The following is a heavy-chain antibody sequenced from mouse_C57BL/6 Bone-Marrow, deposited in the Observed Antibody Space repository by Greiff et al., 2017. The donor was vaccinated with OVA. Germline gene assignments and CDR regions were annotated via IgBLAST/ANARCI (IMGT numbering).Heavy chain of an antibody. Sequence: VQVVESGAELAKPGASVKLSCKASGYTFTSYWMHWVKQRPGQGLEWIGYLNPSSGYTKYNQKFKDKATLTADKSSSTAYMQLSSLTYEDSAVYYCARYYYGSSYWFAYWGQGTLVTVSA. J-gene: IGHJ3*01. CDR3: ARYYYGSSYWFAY. D-gene: IGHD1-1*01. CDR1: GYTFTSYW. V-gene: IGHV1-7*01. CDR2: LNPSSGYT.